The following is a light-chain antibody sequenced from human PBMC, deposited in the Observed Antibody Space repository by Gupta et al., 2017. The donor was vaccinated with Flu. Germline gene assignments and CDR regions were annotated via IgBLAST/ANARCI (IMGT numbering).Light chain of an antibody. Sequence: PSSLSASVGDRVTITCRASQSVSSYLNWYQQKPGKAPKVLIYAASSLQSGVPSRFSGSGSGTDFTLTISSLQPEDFATYYCQQSYNTPHTFGQGTKLEIK. V-gene: IGKV1-39*01. CDR1: QSVSSY. CDR2: AAS. J-gene: IGKJ2*01. CDR3: QQSYNTPHT.